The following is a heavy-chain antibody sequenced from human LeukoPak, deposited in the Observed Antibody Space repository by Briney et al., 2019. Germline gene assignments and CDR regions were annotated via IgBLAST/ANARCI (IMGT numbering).Heavy chain of an antibody. CDR3: AREMSPASSTFVAY. V-gene: IGHV1-2*02. CDR2: INPNSGNP. D-gene: IGHD6-6*01. Sequence: ASVTVSSKASGYIFTGYWIHWVRQAPGQGLEWMGFINPNSGNPNYPQKFKGKVTMTRHTSINTAYVDPNGLTGDDTAVYYCAREMSPASSTFVAYWGQGTLVTVSS. CDR1: GYIFTGYW. J-gene: IGHJ4*02.